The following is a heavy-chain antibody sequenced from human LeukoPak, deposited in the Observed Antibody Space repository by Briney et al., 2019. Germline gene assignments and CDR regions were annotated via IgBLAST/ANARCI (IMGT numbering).Heavy chain of an antibody. CDR1: GYTFNNYG. CDR2: VTSYNGDT. CDR3: ARVSGSGSSYYYYYYMDV. V-gene: IGHV1-18*01. Sequence: ASVKVSCKASGYTFNNYGISWVRQAPGQGLEWVGWVTSYNGDTNYAQKLQGRVTMTTDTSTSTAYMELRSLRSDDTAVYYCARVSGSGSSYYYYYYMDVWGKGTTVTISS. J-gene: IGHJ6*03. D-gene: IGHD3-10*01.